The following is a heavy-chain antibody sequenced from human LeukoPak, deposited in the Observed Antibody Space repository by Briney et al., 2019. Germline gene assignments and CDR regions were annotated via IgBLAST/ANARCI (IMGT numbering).Heavy chain of an antibody. CDR2: ISSDGINT. V-gene: IGHV3-74*01. J-gene: IGHJ4*02. Sequence: PGGSLRLSCSASGFTFSTYWMHWVRPAPGKGLVWVSRISSDGINTNYADSVKGRFTISRDNAKNTLYLQMNSLRPEDTAVYYCVLLSLTPGWGQGTLVTVSS. D-gene: IGHD4-23*01. CDR1: GFTFSTYW. CDR3: VLLSLTPG.